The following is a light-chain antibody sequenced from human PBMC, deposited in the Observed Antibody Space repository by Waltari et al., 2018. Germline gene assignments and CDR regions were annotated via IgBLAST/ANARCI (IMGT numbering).Light chain of an antibody. Sequence: QSVLPQPPSASGTPGQRVTSSCSGSSSNIGSYYVYWYQQLSGTAPKLLIYRNNERPSGVPDRFSGSKSGTSASLAITGLRSEDEAHYYCATWDDSLTGWVFGGGTKLAVL. CDR2: RNN. CDR1: SSNIGSYY. CDR3: ATWDDSLTGWV. V-gene: IGLV1-47*01. J-gene: IGLJ3*02.